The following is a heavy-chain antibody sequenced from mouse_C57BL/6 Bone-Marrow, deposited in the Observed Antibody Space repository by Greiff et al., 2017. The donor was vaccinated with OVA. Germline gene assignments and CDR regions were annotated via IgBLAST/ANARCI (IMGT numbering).Heavy chain of an antibody. CDR1: GYTFTSYW. V-gene: IGHV1-53*01. CDR3: ARETAQAPAWFAY. CDR2: INPSNGGT. Sequence: VQLQQPGTELVKPGASVKLSCKASGYTFTSYWMHWVKQRPGQGLEWIGNINPSNGGTNYNEKFKSKATLTVDKSSSTAYMQLSSLTSEDSAVYYFARETAQAPAWFAYWGQGTLVTVSA. J-gene: IGHJ3*01. D-gene: IGHD3-2*02.